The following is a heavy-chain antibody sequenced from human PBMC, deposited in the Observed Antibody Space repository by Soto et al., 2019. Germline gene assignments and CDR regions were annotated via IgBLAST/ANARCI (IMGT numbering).Heavy chain of an antibody. CDR3: ARLYCSSTSCYLHRRQNYYYYYMDV. D-gene: IGHD2-2*01. J-gene: IGHJ6*03. V-gene: IGHV1-18*01. Sequence: ASVKVSCKASGYTFTSYGISWVRQAPGQGLEWMGWISAYNGNTNYAQKLQGRVTMTTDTSTSTAYMELRSLRSDDTAVYYCARLYCSSTSCYLHRRQNYYYYYMDVWGKGTTVTVSS. CDR1: GYTFTSYG. CDR2: ISAYNGNT.